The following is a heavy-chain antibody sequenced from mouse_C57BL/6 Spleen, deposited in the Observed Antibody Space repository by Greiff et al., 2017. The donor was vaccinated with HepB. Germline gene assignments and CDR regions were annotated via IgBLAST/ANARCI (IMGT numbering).Heavy chain of an antibody. V-gene: IGHV2-5*01. CDR2: IWRGGST. Sequence: QVQLQQSGPGLVQPSQSLSITCTVSGFSLTSYGVHWVRQSPGKGLEWLGVIWRGGSTDYNAAYMSRLSITKDNSKSQVFFKMNSLQADDTAIYYCANYDYDNYAMDYWGQGTSVTVSS. CDR3: ANYDYDNYAMDY. D-gene: IGHD2-4*01. J-gene: IGHJ4*01. CDR1: GFSLTSYG.